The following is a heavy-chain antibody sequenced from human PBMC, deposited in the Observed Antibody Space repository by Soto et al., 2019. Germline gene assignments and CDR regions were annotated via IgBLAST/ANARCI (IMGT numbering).Heavy chain of an antibody. V-gene: IGHV4-39*01. CDR3: ARHLAYDLLTGYKENDALDV. CDR1: GGSISSVSDY. CDR2: VYYSGST. J-gene: IGHJ3*01. Sequence: PSETLSLTCAVSGGSISSVSDYWGWIRQPPGKALEWIGNVYYSGSTYYNPSLKSRVTISVDTSRNQLSLSLTSMTAADTAVYFCARHLAYDLLTGYKENDALDVWGQGTMVTVSS. D-gene: IGHD3-9*01.